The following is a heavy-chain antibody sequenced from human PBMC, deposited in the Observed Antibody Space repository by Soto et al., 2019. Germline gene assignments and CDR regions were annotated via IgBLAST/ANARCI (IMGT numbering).Heavy chain of an antibody. CDR1: RSTLTHCT. V-gene: IGHV3-23*01. CDR3: ARRPDASDI. CDR2: ISGDGLST. Sequence: GGTLRLSCAGSRSTLTHCTMTWVRQAPGKGLEWVSAISGDGLSTYYAGSVKGRFTISRDNSKTTLYLQMNSLRAEDTAVYYCARRPDASDISRRTTMLTV. J-gene: IGHJ3*02.